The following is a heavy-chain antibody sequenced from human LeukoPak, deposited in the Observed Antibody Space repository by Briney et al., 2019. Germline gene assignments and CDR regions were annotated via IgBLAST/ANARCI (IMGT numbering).Heavy chain of an antibody. CDR3: ARAPMVRGVIITSWFDP. J-gene: IGHJ5*02. V-gene: IGHV4-61*02. CDR1: GDSISSGDYY. CDR2: IYTSGST. D-gene: IGHD3-10*01. Sequence: SQTLSLTCTVSGDSISSGDYYWSWIRQPAGKGLEWIGRIYTSGSTNYNPSLKSRVTMSVDTSKNQFSLKLSSVTAADTAVYYCARAPMVRGVIITSWFDPWGQGTLVTVSS.